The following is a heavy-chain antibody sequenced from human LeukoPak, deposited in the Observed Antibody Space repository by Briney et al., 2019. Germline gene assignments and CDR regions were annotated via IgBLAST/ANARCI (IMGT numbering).Heavy chain of an antibody. J-gene: IGHJ4*02. Sequence: SVNVSCKTSGYTFTSYYIIWVRQATGQGLEWMGWMNPYSGDRGYAQKFQGRVSITSDTSISTAYMELSSLRSEDTAVYFCAGTAALTASGYDYWGQGTLVTVSS. CDR2: MNPYSGDR. D-gene: IGHD2-21*02. CDR3: AGTAALTASGYDY. V-gene: IGHV1-8*03. CDR1: GYTFTSYY.